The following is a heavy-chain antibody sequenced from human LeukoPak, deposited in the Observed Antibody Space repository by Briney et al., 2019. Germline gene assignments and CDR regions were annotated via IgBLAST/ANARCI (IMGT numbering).Heavy chain of an antibody. J-gene: IGHJ5*02. D-gene: IGHD6-13*01. Sequence: SETLSLTCAVSGGSISSGGYSWSWIRQPPGKGLEWIGYIYHSGSTYYNPSLKSRVTISVDRSKNQFSLKLSSVTAADTAVYYCARSFIAAAGPGGWFDPWGQGTLVTVS. V-gene: IGHV4-30-2*01. CDR1: GGSISSGGYS. CDR2: IYHSGST. CDR3: ARSFIAAAGPGGWFDP.